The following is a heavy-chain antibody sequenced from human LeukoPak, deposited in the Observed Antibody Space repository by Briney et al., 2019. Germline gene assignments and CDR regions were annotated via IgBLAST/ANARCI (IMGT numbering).Heavy chain of an antibody. Sequence: PGGSLRLSCAASGFTFRNAWMSWVRQAPGKGLEWVGRIKSKTDGETTDYAAPVKGGFTISRDDSKNTLYLQMNSLKTEDTAMYYCIRYSGGSADFWGQGTLVAVSS. CDR1: GFTFRNAW. V-gene: IGHV3-15*05. D-gene: IGHD6-25*01. CDR2: IKSKTDGETT. CDR3: IRYSGGSADF. J-gene: IGHJ4*02.